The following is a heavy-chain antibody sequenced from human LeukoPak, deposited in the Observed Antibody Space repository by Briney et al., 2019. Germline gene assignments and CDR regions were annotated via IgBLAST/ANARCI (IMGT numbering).Heavy chain of an antibody. CDR3: ARQGYCSGGSCYSNYYYGMDV. D-gene: IGHD2-15*01. Sequence: SQTLSLTCTVSVGSISSGGYYWSWIRQHPGKGLEWIGYIYYSGSTYYNPSLKSRVTISVDTSKNQFSLKLSSVTAADTAVYYCARQGYCSGGSCYSNYYYGMDVWGQGTTVTVSS. CDR1: VGSISSGGYY. V-gene: IGHV4-31*03. J-gene: IGHJ6*02. CDR2: IYYSGST.